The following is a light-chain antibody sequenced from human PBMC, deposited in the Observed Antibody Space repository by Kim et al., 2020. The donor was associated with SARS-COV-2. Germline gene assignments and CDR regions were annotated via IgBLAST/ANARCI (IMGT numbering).Light chain of an antibody. Sequence: QSALTQPASVSGSPGQSMTLSCTGTSSDIGGYTYVSWYQQHPGKAPKLLIYDVKTRPSGVSNRFSGSKSGNTASLTISGLQAEDEADYYCSSYTSSTTWVFGGGTKLTVL. CDR1: SSDIGGYTY. CDR3: SSYTSSTTWV. J-gene: IGLJ3*02. V-gene: IGLV2-14*01. CDR2: DVK.